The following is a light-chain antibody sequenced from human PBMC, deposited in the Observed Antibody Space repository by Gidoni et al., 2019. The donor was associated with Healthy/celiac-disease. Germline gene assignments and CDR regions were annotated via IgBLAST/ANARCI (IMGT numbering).Light chain of an antibody. CDR3: QQYNNWPRIT. V-gene: IGKV3-15*01. J-gene: IGKJ5*01. CDR1: QSVSSN. Sequence: EIVKTPSPATLSVSPGERATLSCRASQSVSSNLAWYQQKPGQAPRLLIYGASTRATGIPARFSGSGSGTEFTLTISSLQSEDFAVYYCQQYNNWPRITFXQXTRLEIK. CDR2: GAS.